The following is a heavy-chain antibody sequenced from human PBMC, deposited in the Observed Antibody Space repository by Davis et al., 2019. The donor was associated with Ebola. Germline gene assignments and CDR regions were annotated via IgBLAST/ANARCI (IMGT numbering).Heavy chain of an antibody. J-gene: IGHJ3*02. CDR3: ARTVGYCSGGSCYSGDAFDI. CDR2: MFNRGTA. D-gene: IGHD2-15*01. V-gene: IGHV4-39*07. CDR1: GEPIKSDSFY. Sequence: SETLSLTCTVSGEPIKSDSFYWGWVRQPPGKGLEWIGTMFNRGTASYIPSLKSRVTISVDTSKNQFSLKLSSVTAADTAVYYCARTVGYCSGGSCYSGDAFDIWGQGTMVTVSS.